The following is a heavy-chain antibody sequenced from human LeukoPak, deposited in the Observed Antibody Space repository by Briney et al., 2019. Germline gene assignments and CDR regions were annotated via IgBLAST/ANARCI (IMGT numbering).Heavy chain of an antibody. J-gene: IGHJ4*02. CDR1: GFTFSSYG. Sequence: GGSLRLSCAASGFTFSSYGMHWVRQAPGKGLEWVAFIRYDGSNKYYADSVKGRFTISRDNSKNTLYLQMNSLRAEDTAVYYCAKDLERHIVVVTASAVDYWGQGTLVTVSS. CDR2: IRYDGSNK. V-gene: IGHV3-30*02. D-gene: IGHD2-21*02. CDR3: AKDLERHIVVVTASAVDY.